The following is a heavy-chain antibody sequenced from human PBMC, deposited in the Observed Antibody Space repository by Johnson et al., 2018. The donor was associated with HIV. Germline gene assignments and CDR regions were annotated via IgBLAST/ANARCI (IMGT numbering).Heavy chain of an antibody. CDR1: GFTFSSYA. J-gene: IGHJ3*02. D-gene: IGHD5-12*01. CDR3: AKIVATSDDVFDI. Sequence: QVQLVESGGGLVQPGRSLRLSCAASGFTFSSYAMHWVRQAPGKGLEWVAVISYDGSNKYYADSVKGRFTISRDNSKNTLYLQMNSLRAEDTAVFYCAKIVATSDDVFDIWGQGTMVTVSS. CDR2: ISYDGSNK. V-gene: IGHV3-30-3*02.